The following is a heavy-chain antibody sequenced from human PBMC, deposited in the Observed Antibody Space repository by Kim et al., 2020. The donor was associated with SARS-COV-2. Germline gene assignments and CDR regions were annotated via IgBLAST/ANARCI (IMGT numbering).Heavy chain of an antibody. CDR3: ARIYYDTSGYPP. CDR2: IRSKANIYST. V-gene: IGHV3-73*01. D-gene: IGHD3-22*01. Sequence: GGSLRLSCAASGFTFSGSAMHWVRQASGKGLEWVGRIRSKANIYSTAYAASVPGRFTISRDDSKNTAYLQMNSLKTEDTAVYYCARIYYDTSGYPPWGQGTLVTVSP. J-gene: IGHJ5*02. CDR1: GFTFSGSA.